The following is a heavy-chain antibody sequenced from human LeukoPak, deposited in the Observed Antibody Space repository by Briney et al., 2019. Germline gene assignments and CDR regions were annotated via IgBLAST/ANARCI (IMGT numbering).Heavy chain of an antibody. J-gene: IGHJ4*02. CDR3: ATTTYYYGSSGGDFDY. CDR2: IIPIFGTA. Sequence: SVKVSCKASGDTFSSYAISWVRQAPGQGLEWMGGIIPIFGTANYAQKFQGRVTITTDESTSTAYMELSSLRSEDTAVYYCATTTYYYGSSGGDFDYWGQGTLVTVSS. V-gene: IGHV1-69*05. CDR1: GDTFSSYA. D-gene: IGHD3-22*01.